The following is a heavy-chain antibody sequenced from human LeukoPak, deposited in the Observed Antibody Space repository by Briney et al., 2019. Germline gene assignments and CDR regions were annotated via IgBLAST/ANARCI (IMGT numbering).Heavy chain of an antibody. CDR2: IDTKTGNP. V-gene: IGHV7-4-1*02. J-gene: IGHJ4*02. Sequence: GASVKVSCKASGYTFTSYAMHWVRQAPGQGLEYMGWIDTKTGNPTYAQGFTGRFVFSLDTSVSTAYLQISSLKAEDTAVYYCAIHPSDSSGYFSYWGQGALVTVSS. D-gene: IGHD3-22*01. CDR3: AIHPSDSSGYFSY. CDR1: GYTFTSYA.